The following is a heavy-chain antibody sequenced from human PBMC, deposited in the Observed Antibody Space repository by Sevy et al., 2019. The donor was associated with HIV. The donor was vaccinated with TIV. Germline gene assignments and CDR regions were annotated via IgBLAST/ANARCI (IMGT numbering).Heavy chain of an antibody. CDR3: ARGVSDSGGWFFDY. J-gene: IGHJ4*02. CDR1: RGTFSRYA. V-gene: IGHV1-69*13. Sequence: SVKVSCKASRGTFSRYAIPCVRQAPGPGLEWVGGIIPIFKTTNYAQKFQGRVTITADASTTTAYMELSSLTSEDTAVYYCARGVSDSGGWFFDYWGQGTLVTVSS. CDR2: IIPIFKTT. D-gene: IGHD6-19*01.